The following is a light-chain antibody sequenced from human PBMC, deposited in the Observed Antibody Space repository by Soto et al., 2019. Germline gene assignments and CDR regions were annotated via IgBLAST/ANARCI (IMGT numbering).Light chain of an antibody. Sequence: IQLTQSPSSLSAYVVDRVTITCRASQSISSWLAWYQQKPGKAPKLLIYKASSLESGVPSRFSGSGSGTEFTLPISSLQPDDFATYYCQQYTSYPWTFGQGTKVDI. CDR1: QSISSW. CDR3: QQYTSYPWT. CDR2: KAS. J-gene: IGKJ1*01. V-gene: IGKV1-5*03.